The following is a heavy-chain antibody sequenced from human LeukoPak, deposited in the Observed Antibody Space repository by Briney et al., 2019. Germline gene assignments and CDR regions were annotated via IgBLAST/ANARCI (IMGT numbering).Heavy chain of an antibody. D-gene: IGHD1-26*01. J-gene: IGHJ4*02. CDR3: ARDGGSYLDQFGF. CDR1: GYSFTSYG. Sequence: PWASVKVSCKASGYSFTSYGITWVRQAPRQGLEWMGWISGYNGNTKYAQKFQGRVTMTTDTSTSTAYMEVRSLRSDDTAVYYCARDGGSYLDQFGFWGQGTLVTVSS. V-gene: IGHV1-18*01. CDR2: ISGYNGNT.